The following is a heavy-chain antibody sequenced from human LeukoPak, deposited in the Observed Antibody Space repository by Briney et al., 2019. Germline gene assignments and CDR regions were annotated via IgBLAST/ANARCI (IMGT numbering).Heavy chain of an antibody. CDR3: AKGRGTTVTAAANY. CDR2: ISGTGCTT. J-gene: IGHJ4*02. CDR1: GFTVSNYS. V-gene: IGHV3-23*01. Sequence: GGSLRLSCAASGFTVSNYSMSWVRQAPGKGLESVSTISGTGCTTYYADSVKGRFTISRDNSKNTLFPQFNSLRADDTAVYYFAKGRGTTVTAAANYWGQGTLVTVSS. D-gene: IGHD4-17*01.